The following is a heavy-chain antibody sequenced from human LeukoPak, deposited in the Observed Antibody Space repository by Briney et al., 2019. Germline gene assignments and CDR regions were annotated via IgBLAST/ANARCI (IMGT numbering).Heavy chain of an antibody. J-gene: IGHJ5*02. V-gene: IGHV6-1*01. CDR1: GDSVSSNSAS. CDR3: ARDPDSSYEWGPFDP. Sequence: SQTLSLTCAISGDSVSSNSASWNWIRQSPSRGLEWLGRTYYRSKWNSDYAISVQSRITINPDTSKNQFSLHLKSVTPGDTAVYYCARDPDSSYEWGPFDPWGQGTLVTVSS. CDR2: TYYRSKWNS. D-gene: IGHD6-6*01.